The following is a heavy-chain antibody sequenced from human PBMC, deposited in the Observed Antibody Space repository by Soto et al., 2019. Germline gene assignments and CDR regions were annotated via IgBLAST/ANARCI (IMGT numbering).Heavy chain of an antibody. V-gene: IGHV3-11*01. CDR1: GFTFSDYY. D-gene: IGHD3-16*01. CDR2: ISSGGSFI. CDR3: ARHRYYEGSVPGYGMDV. Sequence: ESGGGLVKPGGSLRLSCAACGFTFSDYYMSWIRQAPGKGLEYISYISSGGSFIYYADSVKGRFTISRDTAKTSLYLQMNSLRAEDTALYYCARHRYYEGSVPGYGMDVWGQGTTVTVSS. J-gene: IGHJ6*02.